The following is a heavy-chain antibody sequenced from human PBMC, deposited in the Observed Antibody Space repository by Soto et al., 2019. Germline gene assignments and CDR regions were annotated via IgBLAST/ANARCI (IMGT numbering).Heavy chain of an antibody. Sequence: ASVKVSCKASGYIFVNYGIAWVRQAPGQGLEWMGWISIYNGNTNYAQKLQGRVTMTTDTSTSTAYMELRSLRSDDTAVYYCARDVRSHDYGHYYYGMDVWGQGTTVTVS. CDR3: ARDVRSHDYGHYYYGMDV. CDR2: ISIYNGNT. J-gene: IGHJ6*02. D-gene: IGHD4-17*01. V-gene: IGHV1-18*04. CDR1: GYIFVNYG.